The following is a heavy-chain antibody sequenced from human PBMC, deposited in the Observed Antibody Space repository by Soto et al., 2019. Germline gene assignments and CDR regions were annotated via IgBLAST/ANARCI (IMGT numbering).Heavy chain of an antibody. Sequence: QVQLVQSGAEVKKPGASVKVSCKASGYTFTSYGISWVRQAPGQGLEWMGWISAYNGNTNYAQKLQGRVTMTTETTTRTDYMELRSLRSDGMAVYYCARGPRQGGIAAAPPGEYYYGMDVWGQGTTVTVSS. V-gene: IGHV1-18*03. D-gene: IGHD6-13*01. CDR1: GYTFTSYG. J-gene: IGHJ6*02. CDR3: ARGPRQGGIAAAPPGEYYYGMDV. CDR2: ISAYNGNT.